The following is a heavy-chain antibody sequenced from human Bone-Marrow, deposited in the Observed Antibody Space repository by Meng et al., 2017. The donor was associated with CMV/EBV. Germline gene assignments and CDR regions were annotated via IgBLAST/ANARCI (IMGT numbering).Heavy chain of an antibody. V-gene: IGHV1-69*05. CDR1: GGTFSSYA. J-gene: IGHJ6*02. Sequence: SVKVSCKASGGTFSSYAISWVRQATGQGLEWMGGIIPIFGTANYAQKFQGRVTITTDESTSTAYMELSSLKSEDKAVYYCARGVAVADYYYGWEVWGQGTTVNVAS. CDR3: ARGVAVADYYYGWEV. CDR2: IIPIFGTA. D-gene: IGHD6-19*01.